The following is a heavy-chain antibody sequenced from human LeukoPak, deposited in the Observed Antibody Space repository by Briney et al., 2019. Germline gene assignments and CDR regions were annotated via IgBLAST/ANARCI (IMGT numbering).Heavy chain of an antibody. J-gene: IGHJ4*02. V-gene: IGHV3-74*01. CDR2: INSDGSST. CDR3: ARGGRIAARPLDY. CDR1: GFTFSSYW. D-gene: IGHD6-6*01. Sequence: GGSLRLSCAASGFTFSSYWMHWVRQAPGKGLVWVSRINSDGSSTSYADSVKGRCTISRDNAKNTLYLQMNSLRAEDTAVYYCARGGRIAARPLDYWGQGTLVTVSS.